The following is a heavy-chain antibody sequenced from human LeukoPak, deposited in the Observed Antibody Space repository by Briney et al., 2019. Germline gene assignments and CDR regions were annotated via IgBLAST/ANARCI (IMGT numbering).Heavy chain of an antibody. V-gene: IGHV3-74*01. J-gene: IGHJ4*02. Sequence: QPGGSLRLSCAASGNYWMHWVRQAPGKGLVWVPHINSDGSWTSYADSVKGRFTISKDNAKNTVYLQMNNLRAEDTAVHYCVSFYETYWGRGTLVTVSS. CDR2: INSDGSWT. CDR1: GNYW. CDR3: VSFYETY. D-gene: IGHD2/OR15-2a*01.